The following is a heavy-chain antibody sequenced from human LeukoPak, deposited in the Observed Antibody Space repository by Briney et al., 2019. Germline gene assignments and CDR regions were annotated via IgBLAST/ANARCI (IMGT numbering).Heavy chain of an antibody. Sequence: GRSLRLSCAASGFTFSSYAMHWVRQAPGKGREWVAVISYDGSNKYYADSVKGRFTISRDNFKNTLYLQMNSLRAEDTAVYYCARVGGLGAFDIWGQGTMVTVSS. V-gene: IGHV3-30*04. J-gene: IGHJ3*02. CDR2: ISYDGSNK. D-gene: IGHD3-16*01. CDR3: ARVGGLGAFDI. CDR1: GFTFSSYA.